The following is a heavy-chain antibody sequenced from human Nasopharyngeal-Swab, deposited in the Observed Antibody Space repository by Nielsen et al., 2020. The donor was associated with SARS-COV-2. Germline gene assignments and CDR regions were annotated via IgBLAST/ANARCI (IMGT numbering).Heavy chain of an antibody. CDR2: TSAYNGNT. Sequence: ASVKVSCKASGYTFTSYGISWVRQAPGQGLEWMGWTSAYNGNTNYAQKLQGRVTMTTDTSTSTAYMELRSLRSDDTAVYYCARVRREYCSSTSCYPGYYYYMDVWGKGTTVTVSS. CDR1: GYTFTSYG. CDR3: ARVRREYCSSTSCYPGYYYYMDV. J-gene: IGHJ6*03. V-gene: IGHV1-18*04. D-gene: IGHD2-2*01.